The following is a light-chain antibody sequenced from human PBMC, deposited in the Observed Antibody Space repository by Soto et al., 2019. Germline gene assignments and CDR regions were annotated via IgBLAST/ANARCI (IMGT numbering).Light chain of an antibody. CDR3: LLDFSYFWA. Sequence: EIVLTQSPGTLSLSPGERATLSCRASQSVSSSYLAWYQQKPGQAPRLLIYGASTRATGIPARFSGSGSGTDFTLTISSLQPEDFATYYCLLDFSYFWAFGQGTKVDIK. J-gene: IGKJ1*01. V-gene: IGKV3D-7*01. CDR1: QSVSSSY. CDR2: GAS.